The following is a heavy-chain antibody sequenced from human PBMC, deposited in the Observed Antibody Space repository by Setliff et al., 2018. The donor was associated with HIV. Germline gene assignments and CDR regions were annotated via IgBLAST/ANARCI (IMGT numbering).Heavy chain of an antibody. CDR3: ARGYCGGGICYSPNWLDP. CDR1: GYTFSSYG. D-gene: IGHD2-15*01. J-gene: IGHJ5*02. V-gene: IGHV1-18*01. CDR2: ISPSNGYT. Sequence: RASVKVSCKASGYTFSSYGISWVRQAPGQGLEWMGWISPSNGYTDYAQKVRDKVTLTTDTSTSTAFMEVRSLTSDATAVYYCARGYCGGGICYSPNWLDPWGQGTLVTVSS.